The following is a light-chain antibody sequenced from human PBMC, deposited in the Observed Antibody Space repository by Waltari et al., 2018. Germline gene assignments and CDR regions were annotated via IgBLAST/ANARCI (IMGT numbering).Light chain of an antibody. CDR3: QQYDGSVVT. CDR1: PYITGSW. J-gene: IGKJ4*01. V-gene: IGKV3-20*01. CDR2: AAS. Sequence: EIVLKQSPGPLSLFPGERITLPCRASPYITGSWMTWYYQKPGQAPRLLIYAASTRAPGVPDRFSGSGSGTDFTLTISRLEPEDSAIYYCQQYDGSVVTFGGGTKVEIK.